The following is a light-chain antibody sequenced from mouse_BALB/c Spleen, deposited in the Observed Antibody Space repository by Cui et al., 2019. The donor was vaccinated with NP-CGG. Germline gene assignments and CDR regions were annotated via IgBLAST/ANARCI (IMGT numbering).Light chain of an antibody. V-gene: IGLV1*01. J-gene: IGLJ1*01. CDR3: ALWYSNHWV. CDR2: GYN. CDR1: TGAVTTSNY. Sequence: QAVVTQESALTTSPGETVTLTCRSSTGAVTTSNYANWVQEKPDHLFTGLIGGYNKPASGGPAQFSSPPVGDKAALTITGAQTEDEAIYFCALWYSNHWVFGGGTKLTVL.